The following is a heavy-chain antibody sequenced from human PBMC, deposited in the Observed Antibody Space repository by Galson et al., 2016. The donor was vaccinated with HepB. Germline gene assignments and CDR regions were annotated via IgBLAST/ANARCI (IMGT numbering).Heavy chain of an antibody. CDR2: VYTGRGT. V-gene: IGHV3-66*01. CDR3: ARDTCDGGNCYSVY. CDR1: EFSVSGNY. J-gene: IGHJ4*02. D-gene: IGHD2-21*01. Sequence: SLRLSCAASEFSVSGNYLSWVRQAPGKGLEWVSTVYTGRGTYYADSVKDRFTVSIETFTNILSLQMSGLRVEDTALYYCARDTCDGGNCYSVYWGQGALVAVSS.